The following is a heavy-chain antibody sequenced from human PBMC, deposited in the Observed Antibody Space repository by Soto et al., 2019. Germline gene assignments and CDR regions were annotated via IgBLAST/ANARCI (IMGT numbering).Heavy chain of an antibody. Sequence: SETLSLTCAVYCGSFSGYYWSWIRQPPGKGLEWIGEINHSGSTNYNPSLKSRVTISVDTSKNQFSLKLSSVTAADTAVYYCARELVVVVAATRLHYYYGMDVWGQGTTVTVSS. D-gene: IGHD2-15*01. CDR2: INHSGST. CDR3: ARELVVVVAATRLHYYYGMDV. V-gene: IGHV4-34*01. J-gene: IGHJ6*02. CDR1: CGSFSGYY.